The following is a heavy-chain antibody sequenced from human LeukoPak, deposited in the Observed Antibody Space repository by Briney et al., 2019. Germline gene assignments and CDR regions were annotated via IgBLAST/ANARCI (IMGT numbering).Heavy chain of an antibody. CDR2: IKQDGSEK. J-gene: IGHJ4*02. Sequence: GGSLRLSCAASGFTFSGYSMSWVRQAPGKGLEWVANIKQDGSEKYYVDSVKGRFTISGDSAKNSLYLQMNSLRVEDTAVYYCARVRDAYNHPVVYFDYWGQGTLVTVSS. V-gene: IGHV3-7*05. D-gene: IGHD5-24*01. CDR1: GFTFSGYS. CDR3: ARVRDAYNHPVVYFDY.